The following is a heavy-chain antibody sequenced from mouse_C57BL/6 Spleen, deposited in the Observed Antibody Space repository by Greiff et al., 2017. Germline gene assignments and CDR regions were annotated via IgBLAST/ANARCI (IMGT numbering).Heavy chain of an antibody. CDR1: GYTFTDYN. Sequence: EAQLQESGPELVKPGASVKMSCKASGYTFTDYNMHWVKQSHGKSLEWIGYINPNNGGTSYNQKFKGKATLTVNKSSSTAYMELRSLTSEDSAVYYCARYYGSSYGNAMDYWGQGTSVTVSS. V-gene: IGHV1-22*01. D-gene: IGHD1-1*01. CDR3: ARYYGSSYGNAMDY. J-gene: IGHJ4*01. CDR2: INPNNGGT.